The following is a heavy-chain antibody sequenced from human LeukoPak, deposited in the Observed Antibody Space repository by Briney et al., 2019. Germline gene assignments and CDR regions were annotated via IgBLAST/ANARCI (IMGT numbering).Heavy chain of an antibody. V-gene: IGHV3-48*01. CDR1: GFTFSKYA. CDR2: ISSSGSTI. J-gene: IGHJ2*01. CDR3: AKGLSVATISSFDL. Sequence: GGSLRLSCAASGFTFSKYAMTWVRQAPGKGLEWVSYISSSGSTIYYADSVKGRFTISRDNSKNTLYLQMNSLRAEDTAVYYCAKGLSVATISSFDLWGRGTLVTASS. D-gene: IGHD5-12*01.